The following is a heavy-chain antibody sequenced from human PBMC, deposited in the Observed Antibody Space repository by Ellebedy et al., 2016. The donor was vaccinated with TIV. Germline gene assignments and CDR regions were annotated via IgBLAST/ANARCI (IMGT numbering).Heavy chain of an antibody. CDR3: ARLKRGFTYGYGGHFDP. CDR2: INDSGST. CDR1: GGSFRGYY. V-gene: IGHV4-34*01. Sequence: GSLRPSCAVHGGSFRGYYWSWIRQSPGKGLEWIGDINDSGSTDYNPSLKRRVTISVDPSERQFSLRLSSVTAADTAVYYCARLKRGFTYGYGGHFDPWGQGTQVTVSS. J-gene: IGHJ5*02. D-gene: IGHD5-18*01.